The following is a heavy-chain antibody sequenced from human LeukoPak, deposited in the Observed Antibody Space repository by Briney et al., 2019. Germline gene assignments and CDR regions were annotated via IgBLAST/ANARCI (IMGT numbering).Heavy chain of an antibody. CDR2: IYSGGST. V-gene: IGHV3-53*01. CDR3: ASGAVAGYFDY. CDR1: GFTVSSNY. D-gene: IGHD6-19*01. Sequence: RGSLRLSCAASGFTVSSNYMSWVRQAPGKGLEWVSVIYSGGSTYYADSVKGRFTISRDNSKNTLYLQMNSLRAEDTAVYYCASGAVAGYFDYWGQGTLVTVSS. J-gene: IGHJ4*02.